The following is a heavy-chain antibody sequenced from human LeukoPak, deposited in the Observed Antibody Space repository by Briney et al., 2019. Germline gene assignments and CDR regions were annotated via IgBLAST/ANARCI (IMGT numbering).Heavy chain of an antibody. CDR2: VYDSGST. CDR1: SGSISSYY. J-gene: IGHJ4*02. CDR3: ARSSGGWARVDY. Sequence: SGTLSLTCTVPSGSISSYYWSWIRQPPGKGLEWIGYVYDSGSTNYNPSLKGRVTISVDTSKNQFSLKLSSVTAADTAVYYCARSSGGWARVDYWGQGTLVTVSS. D-gene: IGHD6-19*01. V-gene: IGHV4-59*01.